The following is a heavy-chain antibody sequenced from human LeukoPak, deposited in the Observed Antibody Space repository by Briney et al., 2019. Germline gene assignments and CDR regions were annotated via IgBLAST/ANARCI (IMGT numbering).Heavy chain of an antibody. V-gene: IGHV3-48*04. CDR1: GFTFSGYS. D-gene: IGHD3-10*01. CDR2: ISTAGTTV. CDR3: ARDLRYYYGSGPYYYGMDV. Sequence: GGSLRLSCAASGFTFSGYSLNWVRQAPGKGLEWISYISTAGTTVYYADSVKGRFAISRDNAKNSLYLQMNSLRVEDTAVYYCARDLRYYYGSGPYYYGMDVWGQGTTVTVSS. J-gene: IGHJ6*02.